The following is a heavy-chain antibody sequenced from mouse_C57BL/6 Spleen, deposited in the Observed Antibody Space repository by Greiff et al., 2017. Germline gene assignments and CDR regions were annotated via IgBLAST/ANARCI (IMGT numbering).Heavy chain of an antibody. CDR2: IDPSDSYT. V-gene: IGHV1-69*01. CDR3: ARSLFITTVVANAMDY. D-gene: IGHD1-1*01. J-gene: IGHJ4*01. CDR1: GYTFTSYW. Sequence: QVQLQQPGAELVMPGASVKLSCKASGYTFTSYWMHWVKQRPGQGLEWIGEIDPSDSYTNYNQKVKGKSTLTVDKSSSTAYMQLSSLTSEDSAVYYCARSLFITTVVANAMDYWGQGTSVTVSS.